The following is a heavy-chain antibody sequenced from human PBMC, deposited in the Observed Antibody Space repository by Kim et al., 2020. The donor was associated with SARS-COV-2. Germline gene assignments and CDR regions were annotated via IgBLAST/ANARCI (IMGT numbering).Heavy chain of an antibody. CDR2: ISGGGGGT. CDR3: ARVRGDFSPYFFDH. Sequence: GGSLRLSCAASGFIFSDFAMSWVRQAPGKGLEWVSGISGGGGGTYYADSVKGRVAVSRDNSKNTLYLQMHSLRAEDTAVFYCARVRGDFSPYFFDHWGRGTLVTVSS. V-gene: IGHV3-23*01. CDR1: GFIFSDFA. J-gene: IGHJ4*02. D-gene: IGHD2-21*02.